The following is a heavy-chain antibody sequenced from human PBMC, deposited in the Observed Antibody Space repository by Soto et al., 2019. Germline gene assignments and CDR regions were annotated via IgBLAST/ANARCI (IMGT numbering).Heavy chain of an antibody. CDR1: GFTFSSYA. CDR3: AKDQSVITFGGVIALTDIDY. Sequence: GGSLRLSCAASGFTFSSYAMSWVRQAPGKGLEWVSAISGSGGSTYYADSVKGRFTISRDNSKNTLYLQMNSLRAEDTAVYYCAKDQSVITFGGVIALTDIDYWGQGTLVTVSS. V-gene: IGHV3-23*01. J-gene: IGHJ4*02. D-gene: IGHD3-16*02. CDR2: ISGSGGST.